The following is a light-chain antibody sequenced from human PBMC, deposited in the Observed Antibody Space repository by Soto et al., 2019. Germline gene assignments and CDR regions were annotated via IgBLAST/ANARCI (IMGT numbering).Light chain of an antibody. CDR3: CSYAGSDV. Sequence: QSALTLPRSVSGSPGQSVTISCTGTSSDVGGYNYVTWYQQHPGKAPKLMIYDVSKRPSGVPDRFSGSKSGNTASLTISGLQAEDEADYYCCSYAGSDVFATGTKVTVL. J-gene: IGLJ1*01. CDR2: DVS. CDR1: SSDVGGYNY. V-gene: IGLV2-11*01.